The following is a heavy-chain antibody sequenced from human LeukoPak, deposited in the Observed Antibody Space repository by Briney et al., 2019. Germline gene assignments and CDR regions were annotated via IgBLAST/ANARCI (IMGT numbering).Heavy chain of an antibody. V-gene: IGHV3-21*01. Sequence: GGSLRLSCAASGFTFSSYSMNWVRQAPGKGLEWVSSISSSSSYIYYADSVKGRFTISRDNAKNSLYLQMNSLRAEDTAVYYCARDPLEYSSSSETPQTDYWGQGTLVTVSS. D-gene: IGHD6-6*01. CDR3: ARDPLEYSSSSETPQTDY. CDR1: GFTFSSYS. CDR2: ISSSSSYI. J-gene: IGHJ4*02.